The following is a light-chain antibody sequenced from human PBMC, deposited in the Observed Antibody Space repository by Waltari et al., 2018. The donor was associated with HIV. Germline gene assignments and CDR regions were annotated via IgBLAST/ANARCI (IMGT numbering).Light chain of an antibody. CDR1: QSVSNN. Sequence: EIVMTQSPATLSVSPGERATLSCRASQSVSNNLAWYQQKPGQAPRLLIYGPSTRATGTPARFSASGSGTEFTLTISSLQSEDFAIYYCQQYNEWPRTFGEGAKAEI. CDR3: QQYNEWPRT. CDR2: GPS. J-gene: IGKJ1*01. V-gene: IGKV3-15*01.